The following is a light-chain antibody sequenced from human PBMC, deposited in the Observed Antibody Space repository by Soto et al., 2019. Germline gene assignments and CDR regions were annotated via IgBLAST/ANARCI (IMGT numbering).Light chain of an antibody. CDR1: QSVSSY. CDR3: QQRSNWPIT. V-gene: IGKV3-11*01. Sequence: EIVFTQSPATLSWSPGERATLSCRASQSVSSYLAWYKQKPGQAPRLLIYDASNRATGIPARFSGSGSGTDFTLTISSLEPEDFEVYYCQQRSNWPITLGQGTRLEIK. J-gene: IGKJ5*01. CDR2: DAS.